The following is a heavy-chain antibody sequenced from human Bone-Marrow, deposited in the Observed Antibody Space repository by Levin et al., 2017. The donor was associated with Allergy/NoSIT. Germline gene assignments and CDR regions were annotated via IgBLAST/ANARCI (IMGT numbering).Heavy chain of an antibody. CDR2: FYYSGSI. Sequence: ASETLSLTCTVSGGSISSGASYWNWIRQHPGGGLEWIGYFYYSGSIYYNPSLESRLTISADTSKNLFSLHLSSVTAADTALYYCARGRGDFPGLDVWGQGTAVTVSS. V-gene: IGHV4-31*03. CDR1: GGSISSGASY. J-gene: IGHJ6*02. D-gene: IGHD2-21*02. CDR3: ARGRGDFPGLDV.